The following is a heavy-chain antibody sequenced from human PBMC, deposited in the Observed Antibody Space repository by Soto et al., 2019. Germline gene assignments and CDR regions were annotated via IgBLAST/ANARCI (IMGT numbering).Heavy chain of an antibody. CDR2: ISSLNGNT. J-gene: IGHJ5*02. Sequence: QVHLVQSETEVKEPGASVTVSCKTSDSTFTGYTINWVRQAPGQGLEWLGWISSLNGNTNYGRKYQGRLTMTTNTSATTAYMERRSLSAVDTAVYFCARGTVTSGRWFGPWGQGTLVTVSS. CDR1: DSTFTGYT. CDR3: ARGTVTSGRWFGP. V-gene: IGHV1-18*04. D-gene: IGHD4-17*01.